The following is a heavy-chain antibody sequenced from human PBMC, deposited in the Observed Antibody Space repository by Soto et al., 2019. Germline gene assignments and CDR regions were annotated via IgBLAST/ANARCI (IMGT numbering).Heavy chain of an antibody. D-gene: IGHD6-19*01. J-gene: IGHJ4*02. V-gene: IGHV3-64D*06. CDR1: GFTFNSYA. CDR3: VKEGYMRSDWYGQFDC. Sequence: EVQLVESGGTLVQPGGSLRLSCSASGFTFNSYAMHWVRQAPGKGLEFVSAISSYGADTYYADSVKGRFAISRDNSKNTLYRQMSSLRAEDTALYYCVKEGYMRSDWYGQFDCWGQGALVTVSS. CDR2: ISSYGADT.